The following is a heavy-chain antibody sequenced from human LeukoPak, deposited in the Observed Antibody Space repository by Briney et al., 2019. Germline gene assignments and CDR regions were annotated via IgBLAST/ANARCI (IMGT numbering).Heavy chain of an antibody. CDR3: ARVGLPGDFGY. CDR1: GFTFSSYW. V-gene: IGHV3-7*01. Sequence: GGSLRLSCAASGFTFSSYWMSWVRQAPGKGLEWVANIKQGGSEKYYVDSVKGRFTISRDNAKNSLYLQMNSLRAEDTAVYYCARVGLPGDFGYWGQGTLVTVSS. D-gene: IGHD5-18*01. J-gene: IGHJ4*02. CDR2: IKQGGSEK.